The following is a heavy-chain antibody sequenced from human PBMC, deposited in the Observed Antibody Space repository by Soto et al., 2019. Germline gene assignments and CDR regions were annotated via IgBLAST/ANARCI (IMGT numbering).Heavy chain of an antibody. CDR1: GGSISSGDYY. J-gene: IGHJ3*02. D-gene: IGHD2-2*01. CDR3: ARGDPGACSSTICSDAFYI. V-gene: IGHV4-30-4*01. Sequence: QVQLQESGPGLVKPSQTLSLTCTVSGGSISSGDYYWNWIGQPPGKVLEWSGSIYFSGTTYYSPSLKSRGSISVGMSKNLFSLKLSSVTATDSAVYYCARGDPGACSSTICSDAFYICCQGPLVGVSS. CDR2: IYFSGTT.